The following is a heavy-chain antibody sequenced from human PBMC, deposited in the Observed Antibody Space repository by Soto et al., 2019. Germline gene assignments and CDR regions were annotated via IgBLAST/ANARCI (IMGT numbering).Heavy chain of an antibody. J-gene: IGHJ4*02. CDR2: INTGTGNT. CDR3: ARDNSGIGDY. V-gene: IGHV1-3*04. CDR1: GYIFTSYP. Sequence: ASVKVSCKASGYIFTSYPIHWVRQAPGQRLEWMGWINTGTGNTKYSQNFQGRVTTTRDTSATTAYMELSSLRSEDTAVYYCARDNSGIGDYWGQGTLVTVSS. D-gene: IGHD6-25*01.